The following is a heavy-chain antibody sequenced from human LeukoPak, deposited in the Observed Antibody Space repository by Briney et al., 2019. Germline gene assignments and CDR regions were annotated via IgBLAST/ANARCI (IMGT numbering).Heavy chain of an antibody. D-gene: IGHD1-26*01. J-gene: IGHJ4*02. Sequence: SETLSLTCAVSGYSISSGYYWGWIRQPPGKRLEWIGSIYHSGSTYYNPSLKSRVTISVDTSKNQFSLKLSSVTAADTAVYYCARQGSLIDYWGQGTLVTVSS. CDR3: ARQGSLIDY. CDR1: GYSISSGYY. V-gene: IGHV4-38-2*01. CDR2: IYHSGST.